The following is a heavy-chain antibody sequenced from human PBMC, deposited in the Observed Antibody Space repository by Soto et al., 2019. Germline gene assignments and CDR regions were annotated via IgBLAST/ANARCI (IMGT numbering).Heavy chain of an antibody. Sequence: SAPTLVHPPQTLTLTCTFSGFSLSTRGMCVSWIRQPPGKALEWLALIDWDDDKYYSTSLKTRLTISKDTSKNQVVLTMTNMDPVDTATYYCARMRIAAAGTGYYYYGMDVWGQGTTVTVS. D-gene: IGHD6-13*01. V-gene: IGHV2-70*01. CDR2: IDWDDDK. J-gene: IGHJ6*02. CDR3: ARMRIAAAGTGYYYYGMDV. CDR1: GFSLSTRGMC.